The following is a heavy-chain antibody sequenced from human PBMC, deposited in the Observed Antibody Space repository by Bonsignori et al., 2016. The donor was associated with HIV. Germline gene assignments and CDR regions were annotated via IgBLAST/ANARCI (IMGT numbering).Heavy chain of an antibody. CDR1: GYTFTTQD. D-gene: IGHD3-3*01. CDR3: ARGIGFLYAFDV. J-gene: IGHJ3*01. Sequence: QVQLVQSGAEVKKPGASVKVSCKASGYTFTTQDINWVRQAPGKGLEWMGWMNPKSGNTGYAQKLQGRVTITRDTSITTAYLELTNLRSEDTAVYFCARGIGFLYAFDVWGQGTLVTVS. CDR2: MNPKSGNT. V-gene: IGHV1-8*03.